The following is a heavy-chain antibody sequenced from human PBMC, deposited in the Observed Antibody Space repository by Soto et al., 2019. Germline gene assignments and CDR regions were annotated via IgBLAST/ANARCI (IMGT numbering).Heavy chain of an antibody. J-gene: IGHJ6*02. CDR2: IIPIFGTA. Sequence: QVQLVQSGAEVKKPGSSVKVSCTASGGTFSSYGISWVRQAPGQGLEWMGGIIPIFGTANYAQKFQGRVTITADESTSTAYMELSRLRSEDTAVYYCARAVEQSYYYYGMDVWGQGTTVTVSS. CDR1: GGTFSSYG. V-gene: IGHV1-69*12. CDR3: ARAVEQSYYYYGMDV.